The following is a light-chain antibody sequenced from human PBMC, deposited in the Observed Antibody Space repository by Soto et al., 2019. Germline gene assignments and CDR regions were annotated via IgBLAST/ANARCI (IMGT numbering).Light chain of an antibody. J-gene: IGLJ3*02. V-gene: IGLV1-40*01. CDR2: GNN. CDR3: QSYDSSLSGFWV. CDR1: SSNIGAGYD. Sequence: QAVVTQPPSVSGAPGQRVTISCTGSSSNIGAGYDVHWYQQLPGTSPKLLIYGNNNRPSGVPDRFSGSKSGTSASLAITGLQAEDEADYYCQSYDSSLSGFWVFGGGTKVT.